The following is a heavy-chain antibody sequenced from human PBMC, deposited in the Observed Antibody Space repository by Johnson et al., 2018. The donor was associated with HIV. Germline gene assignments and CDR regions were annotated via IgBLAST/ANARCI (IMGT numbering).Heavy chain of an antibody. CDR2: IGTAGDT. V-gene: IGHV3-13*01. D-gene: IGHD4-23*01. CDR1: GFTFSSYD. J-gene: IGHJ3*02. CDR3: ARDNGGNSGGAFDI. Sequence: VQLVESGGGVVQPGGSLRLSCAASGFTFSSYDMHWVRQATGKGLEWVSAIGTAGDTYYPGSVKGRFTISRENAKNSLYLQMNSLRAGDTAVYYCARDNGGNSGGAFDIWGQGTMVTVSS.